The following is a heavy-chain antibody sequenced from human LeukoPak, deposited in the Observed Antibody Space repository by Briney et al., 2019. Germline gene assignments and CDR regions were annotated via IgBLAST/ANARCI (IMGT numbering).Heavy chain of an antibody. V-gene: IGHV4-34*01. CDR3: ARGVVAAAGINWFDP. Sequence: SETLSLTCAVYGGSFSGYYWSWNRQPPGKGLEWIGEINHSGSTNYNPSLKSRVTISVDTSKNQFSLKLSSVTAADTAVYYCARGVVAAAGINWFDPWGQGTLVTVSS. CDR1: GGSFSGYY. CDR2: INHSGST. J-gene: IGHJ5*02. D-gene: IGHD6-13*01.